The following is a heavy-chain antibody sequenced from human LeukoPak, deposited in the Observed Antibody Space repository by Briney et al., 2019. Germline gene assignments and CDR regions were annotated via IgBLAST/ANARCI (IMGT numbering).Heavy chain of an antibody. V-gene: IGHV1-8*01. J-gene: IGHJ6*03. Sequence: ASVKVSCKASGYTFTSYDINWVRQATGQGLEWMGWMSRNSGNTGYAQKFQGRVTMTRNTSISTAYVELSSLRSEDTAVYYCARFPVGIYYYYMDVWGKGTTVTVSS. CDR1: GYTFTSYD. D-gene: IGHD1-26*01. CDR2: MSRNSGNT. CDR3: ARFPVGIYYYYMDV.